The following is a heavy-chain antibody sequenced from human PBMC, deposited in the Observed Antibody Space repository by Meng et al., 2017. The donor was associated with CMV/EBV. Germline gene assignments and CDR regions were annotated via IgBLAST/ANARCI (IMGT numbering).Heavy chain of an antibody. CDR1: GFTFSSYA. V-gene: IGHV3-23*01. J-gene: IGHJ4*02. CDR2: ISGSGGST. Sequence: GGSLRLSCAASGFTFSSYAMSWVRQAPGKGLEWVSAISGSGGSTYYADSVKGRFTISRDNSKNTLYPQMNSLRAEDTAVYYCADDIVVVPEGGYWGQGTLVTVSS. D-gene: IGHD2-2*01. CDR3: ADDIVVVPEGGY.